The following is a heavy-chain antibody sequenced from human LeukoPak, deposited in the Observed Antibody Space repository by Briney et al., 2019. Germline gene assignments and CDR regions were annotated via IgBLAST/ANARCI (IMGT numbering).Heavy chain of an antibody. Sequence: GGSLRLSCAASGFTVSSNYMSWVRQAPGKGLEWVSVIYSGGSTYYADSVKGRFTISRDNSKNTLYLQMNSLRAEDTAVYYCANSLIAAARYYYYGMDVWGQGTTVTVSS. CDR3: ANSLIAAARYYYYGMDV. CDR2: IYSGGST. J-gene: IGHJ6*02. D-gene: IGHD6-13*01. V-gene: IGHV3-53*05. CDR1: GFTVSSNY.